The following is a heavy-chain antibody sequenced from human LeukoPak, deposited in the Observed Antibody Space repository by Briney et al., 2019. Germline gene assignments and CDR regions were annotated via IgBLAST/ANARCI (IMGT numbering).Heavy chain of an antibody. Sequence: SETLSLTCTVSGGSISNYYWSWIRQPPGKGLGWIGYIYYSGSTSSNPSLKSRVTISVDTSKNQFSLNLSSVTAADTAVYYCARTEYSFGHFDYWGEGTLVSVSS. J-gene: IGHJ4*02. CDR3: ARTEYSFGHFDY. V-gene: IGHV4-59*01. CDR2: IYYSGST. D-gene: IGHD5-18*01. CDR1: GGSISNYY.